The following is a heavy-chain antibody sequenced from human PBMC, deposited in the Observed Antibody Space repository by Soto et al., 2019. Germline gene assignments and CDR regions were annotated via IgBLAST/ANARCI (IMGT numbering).Heavy chain of an antibody. CDR2: IYHSGST. Sequence: SETLSLTCAVSGGSISSSNWWGWVRQPPGKGLEWIGEIYHSGSTNYNPSLKSRVTISVDKSKNQFSLKLSSVTAADTAVYYCASGVLSSGWFDHWGQGTLVTVSS. J-gene: IGHJ5*02. V-gene: IGHV4-4*02. CDR1: GGSISSSNW. D-gene: IGHD6-6*01. CDR3: ASGVLSSGWFDH.